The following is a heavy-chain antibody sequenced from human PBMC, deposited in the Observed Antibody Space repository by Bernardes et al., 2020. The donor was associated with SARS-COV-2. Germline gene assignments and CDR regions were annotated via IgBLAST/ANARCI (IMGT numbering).Heavy chain of an antibody. J-gene: IGHJ4*02. Sequence: GGSLRLSCAASGFTFTTFWMTWVRQAPGKGLEWVANIKEDGNEKYYVDSVKVRFTISRDNAKNSLYLQMNSLRAEDTAIYYCARDLGGGENDYWGQGTPVTVSS. CDR3: ARDLGGGENDY. D-gene: IGHD3-3*01. V-gene: IGHV3-7*01. CDR2: IKEDGNEK. CDR1: GFTFTTFW.